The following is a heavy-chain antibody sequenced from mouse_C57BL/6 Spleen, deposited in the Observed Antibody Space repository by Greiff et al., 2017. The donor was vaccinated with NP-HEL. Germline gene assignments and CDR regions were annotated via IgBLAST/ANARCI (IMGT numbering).Heavy chain of an antibody. CDR3: TRRGSSGWFAY. D-gene: IGHD1-1*01. CDR1: GFTFSDAW. Sequence: EVMLVESGGGLVQPGGSMKLSCAASGFTFSDAWMDWVRQSPEKGLEWVAEIRNKANNHATYYAESVKGRFTISRDDSKSSVYLQMNSLRAEDTGIYYCTRRGSSGWFAYWGQGTLVTVSA. V-gene: IGHV6-6*01. J-gene: IGHJ3*01. CDR2: IRNKANNHAT.